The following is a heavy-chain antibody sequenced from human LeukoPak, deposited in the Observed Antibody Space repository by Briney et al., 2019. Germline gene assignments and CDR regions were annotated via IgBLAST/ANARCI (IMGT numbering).Heavy chain of an antibody. CDR2: INPNSGGT. CDR3: AREGLLWFGELLSYYYYGMDV. Sequence: APVKVSCKASGYTFTGYYMHWVRQAPGQGLEWMGWINPNSGGTNYAQKFQGRVTMTRDTSISTAYMELSRLRSDDTAVYYCAREGLLWFGELLSYYYYGMDVWGQGTTVTVSS. CDR1: GYTFTGYY. V-gene: IGHV1-2*02. J-gene: IGHJ6*02. D-gene: IGHD3-10*01.